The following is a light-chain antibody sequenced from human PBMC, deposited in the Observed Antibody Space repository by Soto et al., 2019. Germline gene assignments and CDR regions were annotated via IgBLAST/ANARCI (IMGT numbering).Light chain of an antibody. CDR3: LQDNDYPRT. V-gene: IGKV1-6*01. CDR1: QGIRDA. Sequence: GDRVTITCRASQGIRDAVGWYQQRPGEAPRLLIYGTSNLQGGVPSRLSGSGSGTDFTLTISSLQPEDFATYYCLQDNDYPRTFGQGTKVDIK. CDR2: GTS. J-gene: IGKJ1*01.